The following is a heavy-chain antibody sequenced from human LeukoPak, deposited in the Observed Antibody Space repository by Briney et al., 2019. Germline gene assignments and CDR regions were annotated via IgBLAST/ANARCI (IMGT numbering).Heavy chain of an antibody. V-gene: IGHV3-23*01. CDR1: GFTFSSYA. CDR3: AKDWLGDYFDY. Sequence: GGSLRLSCAASGFTFSSYAMSWVRQAPGKGLEWVSAISGSGGSTYYADSVKGRFTISRDNSKNTLYLQMNSLRPDDTAVYYCAKDWLGDYFDYWGQGTLVTVSS. J-gene: IGHJ4*02. CDR2: ISGSGGST. D-gene: IGHD4-17*01.